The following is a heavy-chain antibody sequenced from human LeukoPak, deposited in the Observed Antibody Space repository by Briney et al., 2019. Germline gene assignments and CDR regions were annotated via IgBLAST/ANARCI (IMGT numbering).Heavy chain of an antibody. CDR3: ARPAGYSSGWYGYYFDY. D-gene: IGHD6-19*01. CDR1: GFTFSSYW. CDR2: INTDECST. Sequence: GGSLRLSCAASGFTFSSYWMHWVRQAPGKGLVWVSRINTDECSTSYADSVKGRFTISRDNAKNTLYLQMNSLRAEDTAVYYCARPAGYSSGWYGYYFDYWGQGTLVTVSS. J-gene: IGHJ4*02. V-gene: IGHV3-74*01.